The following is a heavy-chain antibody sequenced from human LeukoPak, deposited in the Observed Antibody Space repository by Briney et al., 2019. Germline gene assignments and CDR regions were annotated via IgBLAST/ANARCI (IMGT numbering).Heavy chain of an antibody. V-gene: IGHV3-48*02. Sequence: GGSLRLSCAASGFTFSSYSMNWVRQAPGKGLEWVSYXXXSSSTIYYADSVKGRFTISRDNAKNSLYLQMNSLRDEDTAVYYCARDGGPCSGGSCYPPYYYGMDVWGQGTTVTVSS. CDR1: GFTFSSYS. CDR3: ARDGGPCSGGSCYPPYYYGMDV. CDR2: XXXSSSTI. D-gene: IGHD2-15*01. J-gene: IGHJ6*02.